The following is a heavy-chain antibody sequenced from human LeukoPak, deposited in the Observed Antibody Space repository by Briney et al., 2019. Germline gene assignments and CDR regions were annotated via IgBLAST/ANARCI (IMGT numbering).Heavy chain of an antibody. J-gene: IGHJ4*02. V-gene: IGHV4-34*01. CDR1: GGSFSGYY. D-gene: IGHD3-22*01. Sequence: SETLSLTCAVYGGSFSGYYWSWIRQPPRKGLGWVGEINHSGSTNYNPSLKSLVTISVDTSKNQFSLKLSSVTAADTAVYYCEREDRRRLQPSYYYDSSGYYLFFDYWGQGTLVTVSS. CDR2: INHSGST. CDR3: EREDRRRLQPSYYYDSSGYYLFFDY.